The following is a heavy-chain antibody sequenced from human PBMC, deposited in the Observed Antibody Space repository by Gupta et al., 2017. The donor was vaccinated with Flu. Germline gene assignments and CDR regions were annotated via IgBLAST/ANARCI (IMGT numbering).Heavy chain of an antibody. CDR2: INPNSGGT. J-gene: IGHJ6*02. V-gene: IGHV1-2*02. Sequence: QGLEWMGWINPNSGGTNYAQKFQGRVTMTRDTSISTAYMELSRLRSDDTAVYYCARHRLGGLRYHYYYGMDVWGQGTTVTVSS. CDR3: ARHRLGGLRYHYYYGMDV. D-gene: IGHD3-9*01.